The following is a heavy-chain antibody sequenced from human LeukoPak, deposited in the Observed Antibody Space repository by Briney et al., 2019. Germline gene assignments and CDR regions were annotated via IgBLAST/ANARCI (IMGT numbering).Heavy chain of an antibody. Sequence: RTGGSLRLSCAASGFTFSSYGMNWVRQAPGKGLEWVSGISGSGDSTKYADSVKGRFTISRDNSKNTLYLQMNSLRAEDTAVYYCAKGRWELLTDAFDIWGQGTVVTVSS. CDR1: GFTFSSYG. V-gene: IGHV3-23*01. CDR3: AKGRWELLTDAFDI. CDR2: ISGSGDST. J-gene: IGHJ3*02. D-gene: IGHD1-26*01.